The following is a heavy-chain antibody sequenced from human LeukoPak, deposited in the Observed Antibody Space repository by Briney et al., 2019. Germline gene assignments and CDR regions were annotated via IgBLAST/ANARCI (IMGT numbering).Heavy chain of an antibody. CDR1: GYSFTSYW. D-gene: IGHD3-10*01. CDR3: ERQGFGESLGN. V-gene: IGHV5-51*01. Sequence: GESLKISCKGSGYSFTSYWIGWVRPMPGKGLEWMGIIYPGDSDTRYSPSYQGQVTISADKSSSNAYLQWSSLKASDTAMYYCERQGFGESLGNWGKGTLVTVSS. J-gene: IGHJ4*02. CDR2: IYPGDSDT.